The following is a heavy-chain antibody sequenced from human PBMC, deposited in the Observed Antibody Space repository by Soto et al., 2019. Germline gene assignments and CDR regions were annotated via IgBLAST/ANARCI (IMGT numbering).Heavy chain of an antibody. Sequence: VASVKVSCKASGYSFTGHYIHWVRQAPEQGPEWMGEIGPESGATRYAQKFQGRVTMTMDTSITTVYMELNNLRPDDTAIYYCGRGRSGQIVVFYWGQGTPVTVPQ. CDR2: IGPESGAT. J-gene: IGHJ4*02. D-gene: IGHD1-26*01. CDR3: GRGRSGQIVVFY. CDR1: GYSFTGHY. V-gene: IGHV1-2*02.